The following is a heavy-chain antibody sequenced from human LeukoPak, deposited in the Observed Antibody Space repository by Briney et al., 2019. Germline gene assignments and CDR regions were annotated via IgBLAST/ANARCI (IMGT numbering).Heavy chain of an antibody. CDR1: GFTFSSYE. CDR2: ISSSGSTM. D-gene: IGHD2-15*01. CDR3: ARVVATYYYYYMDV. V-gene: IGHV3-48*03. J-gene: IGHJ6*03. Sequence: GGSLRLSCAAPGFTFSSYEVNWVRQAPGKGLEWISYISSSGSTMYYADSVKGRFTISRDNAKNSLYLQMNSLRAEDTAVYYCARVVATYYYYYMDVWGKGTTVTVSS.